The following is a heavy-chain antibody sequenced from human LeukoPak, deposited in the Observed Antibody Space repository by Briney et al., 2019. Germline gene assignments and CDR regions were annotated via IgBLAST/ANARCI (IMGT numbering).Heavy chain of an antibody. Sequence: SETLSLTCTVSRGSITDNYWSWIRQPPGKGPEWIGYVYYSGGGTNYNPSLKSRVTMSVDTSKNHFSLKLGSVTAADTAVYYWARGNSSGWYGGFDYWGQGILVTVSS. CDR3: ARGNSSGWYGGFDY. V-gene: IGHV4-59*01. D-gene: IGHD6-19*01. J-gene: IGHJ4*02. CDR1: RGSITDNY. CDR2: VYYSGGGT.